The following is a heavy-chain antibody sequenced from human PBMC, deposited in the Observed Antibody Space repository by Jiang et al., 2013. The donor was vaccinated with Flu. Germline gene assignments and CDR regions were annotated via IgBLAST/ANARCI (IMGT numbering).Heavy chain of an antibody. CDR2: ISYDGSNK. Sequence: QAPGKGLEWVAVISYDGSNKYYADSVKGRFTISRDNSKNTPYLQMNSLRAEDTAVYYCARDSSWYFVGYYYYGMDVWGQGTTVTVSS. D-gene: IGHD6-13*01. CDR3: ARDSSWYFVGYYYYGMDV. J-gene: IGHJ6*02. V-gene: IGHV3-30*04.